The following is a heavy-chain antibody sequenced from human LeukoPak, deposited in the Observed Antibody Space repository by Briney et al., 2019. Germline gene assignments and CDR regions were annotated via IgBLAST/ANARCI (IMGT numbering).Heavy chain of an antibody. V-gene: IGHV3-30*18. CDR1: GFTFSSYG. Sequence: PGGSLRLSCAASGFTFSSYGMHWVRQDPGKGLVWVAVISYDGSNQYYADSVKGRFTTSRDNSKNTLYLQMDSLRAEDTAVYYCAKARYCTSTSCYRLTYYYYYGMDVWGQGTTVAVSS. CDR2: ISYDGSNQ. CDR3: AKARYCTSTSCYRLTYYYYYGMDV. J-gene: IGHJ6*02. D-gene: IGHD2-2*01.